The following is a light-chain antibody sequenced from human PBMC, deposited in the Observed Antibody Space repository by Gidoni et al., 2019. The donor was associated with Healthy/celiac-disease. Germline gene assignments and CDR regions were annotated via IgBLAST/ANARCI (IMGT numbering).Light chain of an antibody. CDR3: QQRSNWPPWT. J-gene: IGKJ1*01. CDR1: QSVSSY. CDR2: DAS. Sequence: EIVLTPSPATLSLSPGERATLSCRASQSVSSYLAWYQQKPGQAPRLLIYDASNRATGIPARFSGSGSGTEVTLTISSREPEDFAVYYCQQRSNWPPWTFGQGTKVEIK. V-gene: IGKV3-11*01.